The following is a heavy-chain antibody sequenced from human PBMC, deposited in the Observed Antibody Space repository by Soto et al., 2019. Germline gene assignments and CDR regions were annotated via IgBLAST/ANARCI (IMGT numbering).Heavy chain of an antibody. CDR1: GFTFSSYA. J-gene: IGHJ4*02. D-gene: IGHD3-9*01. Sequence: EVQLLESGGGLVQPGGSLRLSCAASGFTFSSYAMSWVRQAPGKGLEWVSGISGSGVSTYYADSVKGWFTISRDNSKNTLYMQMNSLRAEDTAVYYCAKGAWYYDILTGYGYFDYWGQGTLVTVSS. CDR3: AKGAWYYDILTGYGYFDY. CDR2: ISGSGVST. V-gene: IGHV3-23*01.